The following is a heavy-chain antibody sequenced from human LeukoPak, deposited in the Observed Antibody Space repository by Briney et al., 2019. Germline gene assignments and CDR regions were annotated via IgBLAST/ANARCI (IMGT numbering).Heavy chain of an antibody. Sequence: PGGSLRLSCAASGFTFSSHAMSWVRQAPGKGLEWVSSLSGSGGTTYHADSVKGRFTISRDNSKNTLYLQMNSLRAEDTAVYYCANSRTRPPKYYFDYWGQGTLVTVSS. J-gene: IGHJ4*02. CDR1: GFTFSSHA. V-gene: IGHV3-23*01. D-gene: IGHD1-1*01. CDR2: LSGSGGTT. CDR3: ANSRTRPPKYYFDY.